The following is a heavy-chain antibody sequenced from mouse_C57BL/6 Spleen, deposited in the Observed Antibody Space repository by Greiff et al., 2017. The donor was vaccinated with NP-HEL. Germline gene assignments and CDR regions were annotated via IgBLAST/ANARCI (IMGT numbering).Heavy chain of an antibody. V-gene: IGHV7-3*01. J-gene: IGHJ2*01. CDR2: IRNKANGYTT. CDR3: AREPYYSNYYYFDY. CDR1: GFTFTDYY. Sequence: EVNLVESGGGLVQPGGSLSLSCAASGFTFTDYYMSWVRQPPGKALEWLGFIRNKANGYTTEYSASVKGRFTISRDNSQSILYLQMNALRAEDSATYYCAREPYYSNYYYFDYWGQGTTLTVSS. D-gene: IGHD2-5*01.